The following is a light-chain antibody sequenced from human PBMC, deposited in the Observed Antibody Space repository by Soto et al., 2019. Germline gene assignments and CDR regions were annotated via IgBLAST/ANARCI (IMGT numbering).Light chain of an antibody. J-gene: IGKJ2*01. CDR3: QQYFTWPYT. V-gene: IGKV3-15*01. Sequence: EIVVTQSPATLSVSPGERATLSCRASQSVGNNLAWYQQNPGRAPSLLIYAASTGAPGLPARFTGSGSGTEFTLTISSLQSEDFAVYYCQQYFTWPYTFGQGTKVDNK. CDR2: AAS. CDR1: QSVGNN.